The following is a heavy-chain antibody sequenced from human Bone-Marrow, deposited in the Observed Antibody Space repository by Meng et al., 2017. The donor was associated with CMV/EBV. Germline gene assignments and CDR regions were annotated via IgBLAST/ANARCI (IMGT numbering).Heavy chain of an antibody. J-gene: IGHJ6*02. Sequence: ASVKVSCKASGYTFTSYGISWVRQAPGQGLEWMGWISAYNGNTNYAQKLQGRVTMTTDTSTSTAYMELRSLRSDDTAVYYCARDHFSTGTLGLYYYYGMDVWGQGTTATVSS. CDR1: GYTFTSYG. D-gene: IGHD3-3*02. CDR3: ARDHFSTGTLGLYYYYGMDV. V-gene: IGHV1-18*01. CDR2: ISAYNGNT.